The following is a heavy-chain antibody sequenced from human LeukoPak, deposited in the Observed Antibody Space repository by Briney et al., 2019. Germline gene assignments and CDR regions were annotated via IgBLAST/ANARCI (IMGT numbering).Heavy chain of an antibody. D-gene: IGHD3-10*02. CDR1: GGSISSSSYY. V-gene: IGHV4-39*07. CDR3: ATARDYVPDPSY. Sequence: SETLSLTCTVSGGSISSSSYYWGWIRQPPGKGLEWIGSIYYSGSTYYNPSLKSRVTISVDTSKNQFSLKLSSVTAADTAVYYCATARDYVPDPSYWGQGTLVTVSS. J-gene: IGHJ4*02. CDR2: IYYSGST.